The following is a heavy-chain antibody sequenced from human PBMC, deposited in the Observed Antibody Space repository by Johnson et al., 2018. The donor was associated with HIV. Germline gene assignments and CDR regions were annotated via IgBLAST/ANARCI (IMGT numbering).Heavy chain of an antibody. Sequence: VQLVESGGRLVQPGGSLRLSCAASGFSFSTYWMHWVRRVPGKGLVWVSRIDTEGSGTTYADSVKGRFTISRDNAKNTVYLQMISLRAEDMAVYYCARSRWADDAFDGWSQGTMVTVSS. CDR1: GFSFSTYW. V-gene: IGHV3-74*03. J-gene: IGHJ3*01. CDR3: ARSRWADDAFDG. CDR2: IDTEGSGT. D-gene: IGHD1-26*01.